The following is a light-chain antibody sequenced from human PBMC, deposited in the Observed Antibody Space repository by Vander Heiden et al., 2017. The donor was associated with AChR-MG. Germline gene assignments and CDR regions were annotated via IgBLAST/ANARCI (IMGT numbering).Light chain of an antibody. CDR1: QSISVY. CDR3: QQSDSTPHT. CDR2: AAS. Sequence: DIQMTQSPSSLSASVGDRVTITCRASQSISVYLNWFQQEPGKAPKRLIYAASSLQSGVLSRFSGSGSGTDFTLTISSLQHEDLATYYCQQSDSTPHTFGGGTKVEIK. V-gene: IGKV1-39*01. J-gene: IGKJ4*01.